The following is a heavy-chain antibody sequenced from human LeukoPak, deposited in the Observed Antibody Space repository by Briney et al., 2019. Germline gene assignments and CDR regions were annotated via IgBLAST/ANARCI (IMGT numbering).Heavy chain of an antibody. Sequence: GASVTVSCKASGYTFTSYGISWVRQAPGQGLEWMGWISAYNGNTNYAQKLQGRVTMTTDTSTSTAYMELRSLRSDDTAVYYCARVAGIAAAGTSLPFDYWGQGTLVTVSS. CDR1: GYTFTSYG. D-gene: IGHD6-13*01. CDR3: ARVAGIAAAGTSLPFDY. CDR2: ISAYNGNT. V-gene: IGHV1-18*01. J-gene: IGHJ4*02.